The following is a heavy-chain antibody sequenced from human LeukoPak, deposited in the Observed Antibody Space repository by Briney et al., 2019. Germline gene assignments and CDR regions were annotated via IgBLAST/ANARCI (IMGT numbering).Heavy chain of an antibody. V-gene: IGHV4-59*08. J-gene: IGHJ4*02. CDR1: GGSISSYY. CDR2: IYYSGST. CDR3: ARHVGANHFDY. Sequence: SETLSLTCTVSGGSISSYYWSWIRQPPGKGLEWIGYIYYSGSTNYNPSLKSRVTISVDTSKNQFSLKLSSVTAADTAVYYCARHVGANHFDYWGQGTLVTVSS. D-gene: IGHD1-26*01.